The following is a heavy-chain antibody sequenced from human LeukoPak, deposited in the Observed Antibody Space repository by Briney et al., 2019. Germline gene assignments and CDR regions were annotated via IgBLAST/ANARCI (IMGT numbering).Heavy chain of an antibody. V-gene: IGHV1-18*01. D-gene: IGHD6-13*01. CDR1: GYTFTSYG. CDR2: ISAYNGNT. Sequence: ASVKVSCKASGYTFTSYGISWVRQAPGQGLEWMGWISAYNGNTNYAQKLQGRVTMTTDTSTSTAYMELRSLRSDDTAVYYCARDRLYSSSWRYYYYGMDVWGQGTTVTVSS. CDR3: ARDRLYSSSWRYYYYGMDV. J-gene: IGHJ6*02.